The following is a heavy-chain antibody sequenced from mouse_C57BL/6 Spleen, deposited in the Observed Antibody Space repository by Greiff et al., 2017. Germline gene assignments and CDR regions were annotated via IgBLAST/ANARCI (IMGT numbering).Heavy chain of an antibody. CDR1: GFTFSSYG. CDR2: ISSGGSYT. CDR3: ARDDWYFDY. J-gene: IGHJ2*01. V-gene: IGHV5-6*01. Sequence: DVHLVESGGDLVKPGGSLKLSCAASGFTFSSYGLSWVRQTPDKRLEWVATISSGGSYTYYPDSVKGRFTISRDNAKNTLYLQMSSLKSEDTAMYYCARDDWYFDYWGQGTTLTVSS.